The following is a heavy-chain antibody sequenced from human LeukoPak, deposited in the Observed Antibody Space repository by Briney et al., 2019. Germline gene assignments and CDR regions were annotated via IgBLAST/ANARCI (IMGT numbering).Heavy chain of an antibody. Sequence: PGGSLRLSCAASGFTFSSYGMHWLRQAPGKGLEWVAFIRYDGSNKYYADAVKGRFTISRDNSKSTLYLQMNSLRAEDTAVYYCAKVPSSFSSTSCLGDYWGPGTLGTVSS. CDR1: GFTFSSYG. CDR2: IRYDGSNK. CDR3: AKVPSSFSSTSCLGDY. J-gene: IGHJ4*02. D-gene: IGHD2-2*01. V-gene: IGHV3-30*02.